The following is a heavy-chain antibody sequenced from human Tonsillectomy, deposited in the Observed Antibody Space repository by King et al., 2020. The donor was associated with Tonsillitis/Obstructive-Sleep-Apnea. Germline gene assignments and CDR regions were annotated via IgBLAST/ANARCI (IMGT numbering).Heavy chain of an antibody. J-gene: IGHJ6*03. CDR3: AKSIEVGNYYSYYYMDV. CDR2: ISGSGDST. D-gene: IGHD5-24*01. Sequence: VQLVESGGGLVQPGGSLRLSCAASGFTFSSYAMSWVRQAPGRGLEWVSAISGSGDSTYYADSVKGRFTISRDNSKNTLFLQMNSLRAEDTAVYYCAKSIEVGNYYSYYYMDVWGKGTTVTVSS. V-gene: IGHV3-23*04. CDR1: GFTFSSYA.